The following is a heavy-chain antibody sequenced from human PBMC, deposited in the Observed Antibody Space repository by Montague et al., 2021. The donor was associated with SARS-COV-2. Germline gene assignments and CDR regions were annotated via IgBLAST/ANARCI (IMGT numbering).Heavy chain of an antibody. V-gene: IGHV4-39*01. CDR3: ARRKYSYGWGD. Sequence: SDTLSLTCTVTGGPISGSSDYWGWIRQSPGKGLEWIASVDYSGNTYYSPSLKSRLTISMDTSKNQFSLKLNSVTAADTALYYCARRKYSYGWGDWSQGTLVTVSS. D-gene: IGHD5-18*01. J-gene: IGHJ1*01. CDR2: VDYSGNT. CDR1: GGPISGSSDY.